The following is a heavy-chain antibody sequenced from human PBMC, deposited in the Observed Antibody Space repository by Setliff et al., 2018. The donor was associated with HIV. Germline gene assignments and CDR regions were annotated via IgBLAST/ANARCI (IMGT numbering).Heavy chain of an antibody. Sequence: ASVKVSCKASGYTFTGNYIHWVRQAPGQGLEWMGWINPNSGGTNYSQKFQGRVTITRDTSASTAYMELSSLRSEDTAVYYCARVQRHSGWYEGNYFDYWGQGTLVTVSS. CDR1: GYTFTGNY. CDR2: INPNSGGT. J-gene: IGHJ4*02. V-gene: IGHV1-2*02. D-gene: IGHD6-19*01. CDR3: ARVQRHSGWYEGNYFDY.